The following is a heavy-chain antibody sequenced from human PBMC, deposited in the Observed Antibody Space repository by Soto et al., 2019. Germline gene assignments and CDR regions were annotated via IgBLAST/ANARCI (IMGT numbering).Heavy chain of an antibody. CDR1: GVSVSSYY. CDR2: IYYSGST. V-gene: IGHV4-59*08. CDR3: ARHNYGSGSTYFDY. D-gene: IGHD3-10*01. J-gene: IGHJ4*02. Sequence: SETLSLTCTVSGVSVSSYYWSWIRQPPGKGLEWIGYIYYSGSTNYNPSLKSRVTISVDTSKNQFSLKLNSMTAADTAVYYCARHNYGSGSTYFDYWGQGTLVTVSS.